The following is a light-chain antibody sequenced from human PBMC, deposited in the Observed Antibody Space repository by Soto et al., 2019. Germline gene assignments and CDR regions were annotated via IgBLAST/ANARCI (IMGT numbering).Light chain of an antibody. CDR2: GAS. CDR1: QSVSNNY. V-gene: IGKV3-20*01. J-gene: IGKJ4*01. Sequence: EIVLTQSPVTLSLSPGERATLSCRASQSVSNNYLAWYQQKPGQAPRLLVSGASSRATGIPDRFSGSGSGTDFTLTISRLEPEDFAVYYCQQYGSSPPNTFGGGTKVEVK. CDR3: QQYGSSPPNT.